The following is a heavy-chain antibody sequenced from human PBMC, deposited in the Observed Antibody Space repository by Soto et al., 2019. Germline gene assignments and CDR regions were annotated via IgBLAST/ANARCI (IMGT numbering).Heavy chain of an antibody. J-gene: IGHJ4*02. CDR3: ARGRWELPGYFDY. CDR2: IYYSGST. V-gene: IGHV4-59*01. D-gene: IGHD1-26*01. CDR1: GGSISSSY. Sequence: SETLSLTCTVSGGSISSSYWSWIRQPPGKGLEWIGYIYYSGSTNYNPSLKSRVTISVDTSKNQFSLKLSSVTAADTAVYYCARGRWELPGYFDYWGQGTLVTVSS.